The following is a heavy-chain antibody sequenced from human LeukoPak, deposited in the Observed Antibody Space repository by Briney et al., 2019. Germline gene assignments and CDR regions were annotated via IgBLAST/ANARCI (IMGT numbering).Heavy chain of an antibody. D-gene: IGHD5-12*01. CDR2: IHSGGTT. CDR3: ARDSDSGYGPFAS. Sequence: PGGSLRPSCAASGFTVSNNYMSWVPQAPGKGLEWVSVIHSGGTTNYADSVQGRFTISRDNSKTTVYLHMNSLRAEDTAVYYCARDSDSGYGPFASWGQGTLVTVSS. J-gene: IGHJ4*02. V-gene: IGHV3-53*01. CDR1: GFTVSNNY.